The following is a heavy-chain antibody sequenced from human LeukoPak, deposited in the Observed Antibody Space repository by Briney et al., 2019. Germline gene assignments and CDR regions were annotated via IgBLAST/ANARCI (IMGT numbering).Heavy chain of an antibody. CDR1: GYSLTSYW. Sequence: GESLKISCKGSGYSLTSYWISWVRQMPGKGLEWMGRIDPSDSYTNYSPSFQGHVTISADKSISTAYLQWSSLKASDTAMYYCARRVVAGPGDYYGMDVWGKGTTVTVSS. V-gene: IGHV5-10-1*01. CDR2: IDPSDSYT. D-gene: IGHD6-19*01. CDR3: ARRVVAGPGDYYGMDV. J-gene: IGHJ6*04.